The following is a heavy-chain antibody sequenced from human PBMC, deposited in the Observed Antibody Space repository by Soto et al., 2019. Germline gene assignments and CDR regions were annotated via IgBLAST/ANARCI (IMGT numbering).Heavy chain of an antibody. V-gene: IGHV3-30*18. J-gene: IGHJ3*02. D-gene: IGHD4-17*01. CDR3: AKDRSGVGDSLVVAFDI. CDR2: ISYDGSNK. Sequence: QVQLVESGGGVVQPGRSLRLSCAASGFTFSSYGMHWVRQAPGKGLEWVAVISYDGSNKYYADSVKGRFTISRDNSKNTLYLQMNSLRAEDTAVYYCAKDRSGVGDSLVVAFDIWGQGTMVTVSS. CDR1: GFTFSSYG.